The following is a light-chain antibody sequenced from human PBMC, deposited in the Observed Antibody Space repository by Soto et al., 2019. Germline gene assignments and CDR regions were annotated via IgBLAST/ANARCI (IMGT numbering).Light chain of an antibody. CDR2: SNN. Sequence: QSVLTQPPSASGTPGQRVTISCSGSSSNIGSNTVNWYQQLPGTAPRLLMYSNNQRPSGVPDRFSGSKSGTSAPLAISGLQSEDEADYYCSSYTSSSTLVFGGGTQLTVL. J-gene: IGLJ3*02. CDR1: SSNIGSNT. CDR3: SSYTSSSTLV. V-gene: IGLV1-44*01.